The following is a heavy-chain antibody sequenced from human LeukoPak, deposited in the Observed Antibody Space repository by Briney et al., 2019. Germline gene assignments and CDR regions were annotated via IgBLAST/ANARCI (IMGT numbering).Heavy chain of an antibody. CDR2: IYYSGTT. CDR3: ARAGWYTLDN. V-gene: IGHV4-39*07. D-gene: IGHD2-15*01. J-gene: IGHJ4*02. CDR1: GGSISSSPYY. Sequence: SETLSLTCTVSGGSISSSPYYWGWIRQPPGKGLEWIGSIYYSGTTHYNPSLESRVTISVDTSKNQFSLKLASVTAADTAVYYCARAGWYTLDNWGQGTLVTVSS.